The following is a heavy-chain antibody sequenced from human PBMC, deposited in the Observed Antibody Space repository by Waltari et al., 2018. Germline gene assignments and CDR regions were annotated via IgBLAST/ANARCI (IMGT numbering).Heavy chain of an antibody. V-gene: IGHV3-15*07. Sequence: DVQLVESGGGLVKPGGSLRLSCSASGISFTDAWMNWVRQGPGRVLEWIGRIKDKADGGTIDYAAPVKGRFTISRDDSKNMTYLQRNSLKPDDTGVYFCLYDPSVWGQGTLVTVSS. J-gene: IGHJ4*02. CDR3: LYDPSV. CDR1: GISFTDAW. D-gene: IGHD5-12*01. CDR2: IKDKADGGTI.